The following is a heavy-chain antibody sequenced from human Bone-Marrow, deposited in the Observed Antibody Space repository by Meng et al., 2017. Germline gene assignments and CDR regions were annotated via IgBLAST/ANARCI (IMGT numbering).Heavy chain of an antibody. V-gene: IGHV1-69*01. CDR2: IIPIFGTA. CDR3: ARVDYYDSSGYPFDY. J-gene: IGHJ4*02. D-gene: IGHD3-22*01. Sequence: QGVQAGAEVRKPGSSGKVPCKAAGGTFSSYAISWVRQAPGQGLEWMGGIIPIFGTANYAQKFQGRVTITADESTSTAYMELSSLRSEDTAVYYCARVDYYDSSGYPFDYWGQGTLVTVSS. CDR1: GGTFSSYA.